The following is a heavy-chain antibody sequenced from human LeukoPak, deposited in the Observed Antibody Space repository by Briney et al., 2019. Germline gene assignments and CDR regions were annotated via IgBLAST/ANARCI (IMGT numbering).Heavy chain of an antibody. CDR2: IIPIFGIA. J-gene: IGHJ4*02. D-gene: IGHD3-3*01. Sequence: GASVKVSCKASGGTLSSYVISWVRQAPGQGLEWMGRIIPIFGIANYAQKFQGRVTITADKSTSTAYMELSSLRSEDTAVYYCARGEGDFWSGYYTYWGQGILVTVSS. V-gene: IGHV1-69*04. CDR3: ARGEGDFWSGYYTY. CDR1: GGTLSSYV.